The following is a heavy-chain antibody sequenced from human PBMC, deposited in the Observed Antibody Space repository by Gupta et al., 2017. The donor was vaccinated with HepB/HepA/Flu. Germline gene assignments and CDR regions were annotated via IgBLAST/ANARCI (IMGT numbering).Heavy chain of an antibody. CDR3: ARLDLLRWAFDY. CDR1: GGSVSSGGYY. D-gene: IGHD4-23*01. Sequence: VQLQESGPGLVKPSQTLSLTCSVSGGSVSSGGYYWSWIRKLPGKGLEWIGYSHYSGSTYYNPSLKSRFTISLDTSKNQLSLKLRSVTAADTAGYYCARLDLLRWAFDYWGQGALVTVSS. J-gene: IGHJ4*02. CDR2: SHYSGST. V-gene: IGHV4-31*03.